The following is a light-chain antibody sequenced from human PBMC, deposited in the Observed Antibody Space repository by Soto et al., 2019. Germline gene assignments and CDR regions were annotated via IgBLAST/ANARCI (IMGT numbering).Light chain of an antibody. CDR1: QSINSNF. J-gene: IGKJ1*01. CDR2: HAS. V-gene: IGKV3D-20*02. Sequence: EIVLTQSPGTLSLSPGETATLSCRASQSINSNFLAWYQQKPGQAPRLLIYHASSRATGIPARFSGSGSGTDFTLTISSLEPEDFAVYYCQQRSNWPPTFGQGTKVDIK. CDR3: QQRSNWPPT.